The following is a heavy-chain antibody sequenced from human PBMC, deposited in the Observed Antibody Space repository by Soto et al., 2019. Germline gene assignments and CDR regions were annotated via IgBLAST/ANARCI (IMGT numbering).Heavy chain of an antibody. Sequence: QVQLVQSGAEVKKPGASVKVSCRTSGYTFSGFYIHWVRQAPGQGLESMGWIYPDSGGTDYAQKFEGWVTMTRDTSISTAYMELSRLRSDDTAVYYCRVTGVSEVDYWGQGTLVTVSS. CDR1: GYTFSGFY. J-gene: IGHJ4*02. CDR2: IYPDSGGT. V-gene: IGHV1-2*04. CDR3: RVTGVSEVDY. D-gene: IGHD2-8*01.